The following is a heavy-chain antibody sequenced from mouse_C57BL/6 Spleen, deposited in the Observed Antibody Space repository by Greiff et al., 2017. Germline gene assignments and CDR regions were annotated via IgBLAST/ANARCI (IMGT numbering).Heavy chain of an antibody. D-gene: IGHD2-5*01. V-gene: IGHV5-16*01. CDR3: ARRSNYGGFAY. CDR1: GFTFSDYY. Sequence: VESEGGLVQPGSSMKLSCTASGFTFSDYYMAWVRQVPEKGLEWVANINYDGSSTYYLDSLKSRFIISRDNAKNILYLQMSSLKSEDTATYYCARRSNYGGFAYWGQGTLVTVSA. J-gene: IGHJ3*01. CDR2: INYDGSST.